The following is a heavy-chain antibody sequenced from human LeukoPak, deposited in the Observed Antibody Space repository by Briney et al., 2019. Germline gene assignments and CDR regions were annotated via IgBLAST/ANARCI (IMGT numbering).Heavy chain of an antibody. J-gene: IGHJ5*02. CDR1: GGSFSGYY. V-gene: IGHV4-34*01. D-gene: IGHD2-21*02. CDR2: INDSGST. Sequence: PSETLSLTCAGYGGSFSGYYWSWIRQPPGKGLEWIGEINDSGSTNYNPALKSRVTISVDTSKNQFSLKLSSVTAADTAVYYCAREWRYCGGDCYSPWFDPWGQGTLVPVSS. CDR3: AREWRYCGGDCYSPWFDP.